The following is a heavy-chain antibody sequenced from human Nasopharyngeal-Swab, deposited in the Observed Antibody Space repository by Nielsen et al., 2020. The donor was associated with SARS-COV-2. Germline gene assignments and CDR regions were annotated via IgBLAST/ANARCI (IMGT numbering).Heavy chain of an antibody. J-gene: IGHJ6*03. V-gene: IGHV1-18*01. D-gene: IGHD6-13*01. Sequence: WVRQAPGQGLEWMGWISAYNGNTNYAQKLQGRVTMTTDTSTSTAYMELRSLRSDDTAVYYCARGIAAAKHYYYYMDAWGKGTTVTVSS. CDR2: ISAYNGNT. CDR3: ARGIAAAKHYYYYMDA.